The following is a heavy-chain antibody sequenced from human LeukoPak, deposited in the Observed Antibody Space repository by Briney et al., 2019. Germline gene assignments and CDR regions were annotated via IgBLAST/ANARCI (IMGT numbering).Heavy chain of an antibody. CDR1: GGSINSYY. CDR2: IHYTGST. CDR3: ARGGYYGSGNDFRFDP. Sequence: SETLSLTCTVSGGSINSYYWSWIRQPPGKGLECIGYIHYTGSTNYNPSLKSRVTISVDTSKNQFSLKLGSVTAADTAIYYCARGGYYGSGNDFRFDPWGQGTLVTVSS. V-gene: IGHV4-59*01. D-gene: IGHD3-10*01. J-gene: IGHJ5*02.